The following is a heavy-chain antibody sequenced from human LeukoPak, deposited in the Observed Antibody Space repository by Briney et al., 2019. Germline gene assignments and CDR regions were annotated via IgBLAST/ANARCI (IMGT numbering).Heavy chain of an antibody. D-gene: IGHD3-22*01. CDR1: GGSISSYY. J-gene: IGHJ4*02. Sequence: PSETLSLTCTVSGGSISSYYWSWIRQPPGKGLEWIGYIYYSGSTNYNPSLKSQVTISVDTSKNQFSLKLSSVTAADTAVYYCARGGYYYDSSGYYYGFFNYWGQGTLVTVSS. V-gene: IGHV4-59*01. CDR2: IYYSGST. CDR3: ARGGYYYDSSGYYYGFFNY.